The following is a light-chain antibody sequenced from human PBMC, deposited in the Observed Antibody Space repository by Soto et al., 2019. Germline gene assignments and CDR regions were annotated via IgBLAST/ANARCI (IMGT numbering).Light chain of an antibody. CDR1: QSVFNNH. V-gene: IGKV3-20*01. Sequence: EIVLTQSPGTLSLSPGERATLSCRASQSVFNNHIGWYQQKPGQAPRRLIFGASFRATGIPDRFSGSGSGTDFTLTISRLESEDFTVYYCQQYGSSITFGQGTRLEIK. J-gene: IGKJ5*01. CDR2: GAS. CDR3: QQYGSSIT.